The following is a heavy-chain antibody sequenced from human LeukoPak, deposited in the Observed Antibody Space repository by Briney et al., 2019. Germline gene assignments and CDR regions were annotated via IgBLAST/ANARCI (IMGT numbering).Heavy chain of an antibody. CDR1: GFTFSSYS. D-gene: IGHD3-10*01. J-gene: IGHJ4*02. V-gene: IGHV3-21*01. Sequence: GGSLRLPCAASGFTFSSYSMNWVRQAPGKGLEWVSSISSSSSYIYYADSVKGRFTISRDNAKNSLYLQMNSLRAEDTAVYYCARQIDYYGSGSLPDYWGQGTLVTVSS. CDR2: ISSSSSYI. CDR3: ARQIDYYGSGSLPDY.